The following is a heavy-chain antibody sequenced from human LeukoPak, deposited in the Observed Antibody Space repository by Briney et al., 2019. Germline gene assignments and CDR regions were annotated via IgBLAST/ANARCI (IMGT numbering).Heavy chain of an antibody. J-gene: IGHJ4*02. D-gene: IGHD1-26*01. CDR3: ARSSIDSGSYFEDY. CDR1: GFTFSDYY. V-gene: IGHV3-30-3*01. CDR2: ISYDGSNK. Sequence: GGSLRLSCAASGFTFSDYYMSWIRQAPGKGLEWVAVISYDGSNKYYADSVKGRFTISRDNSKNTLYLQMNSLRAEDTAVYYCARSSIDSGSYFEDYWGQGTLVTVSS.